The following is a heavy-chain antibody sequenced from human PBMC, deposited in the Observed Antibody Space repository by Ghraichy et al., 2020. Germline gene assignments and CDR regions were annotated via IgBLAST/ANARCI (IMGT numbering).Heavy chain of an antibody. J-gene: IGHJ5*02. D-gene: IGHD4-17*01. CDR1: GYTFTNYG. Sequence: SVKVSCKASGYTFTNYGITWVRQAPGQGLEWMGWISAYNGNTDYAQKLQGRVTMTTDTSTSTGYMELRSLRSDDTAVYYCARVGTDYGDNWFDPWGQGTLVTVSS. CDR2: ISAYNGNT. CDR3: ARVGTDYGDNWFDP. V-gene: IGHV1-18*01.